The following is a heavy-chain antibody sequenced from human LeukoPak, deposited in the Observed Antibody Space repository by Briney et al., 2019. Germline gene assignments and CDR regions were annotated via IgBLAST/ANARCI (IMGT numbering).Heavy chain of an antibody. Sequence: PGGSLRLSCAASGFTFSDYWMTWVRQAPGKGLEWVAVISYDGSNKYYADSVKGRFTISRDNSKNTLYLQMNSLRAEDTAVYYYAKDSVPEGYSYGYVGYWGQGTLVTVSS. V-gene: IGHV3-30*18. D-gene: IGHD5-18*01. CDR3: AKDSVPEGYSYGYVGY. J-gene: IGHJ4*02. CDR2: ISYDGSNK. CDR1: GFTFSDYW.